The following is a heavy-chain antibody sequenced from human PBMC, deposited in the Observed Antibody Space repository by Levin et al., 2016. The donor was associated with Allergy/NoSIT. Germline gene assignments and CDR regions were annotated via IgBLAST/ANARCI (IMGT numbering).Heavy chain of an antibody. Sequence: VRQMPGKGLEWVAVISYDGSNKYYADSVKGRFTISRDNSKNTLYLQMNSLRAEDTAVYYCARDSSQYYYYYYGMDVWGQGTTVTVSS. J-gene: IGHJ6*02. CDR3: ARDSSQYYYYYYGMDV. V-gene: IGHV3-30*04. CDR2: ISYDGSNK.